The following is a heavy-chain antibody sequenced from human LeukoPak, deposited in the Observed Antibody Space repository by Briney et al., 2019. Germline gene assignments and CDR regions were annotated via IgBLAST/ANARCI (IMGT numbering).Heavy chain of an antibody. CDR3: ARHDDSSGYYYRQADLRIGYYFDY. Sequence: PSETLSLTCTVSGGSISSSSYYWGWIRQPPGKGLEWIGSIYYSGSTYYNPSLKSRVTISVDTSKNQFSLKLSSVTAADTAVYYCARHDDSSGYYYRQADLRIGYYFDYWGQGTLVTVSS. V-gene: IGHV4-39*01. D-gene: IGHD3-22*01. CDR2: IYYSGST. CDR1: GGSISSSSYY. J-gene: IGHJ4*02.